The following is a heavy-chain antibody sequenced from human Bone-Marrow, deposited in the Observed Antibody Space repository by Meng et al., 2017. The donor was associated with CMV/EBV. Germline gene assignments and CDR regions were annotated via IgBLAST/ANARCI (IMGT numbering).Heavy chain of an antibody. V-gene: IGHV4-39*01. D-gene: IGHD6-19*01. J-gene: IGHJ4*02. CDR1: GGSISSSSYY. CDR3: ARSVRRQWLTPLDY. Sequence: GSLRLTCTVSGGSISSSSYYWGWIRQPPGKGLEWIGSIYYSGSTYYNPSLKSRVTISVDTSKNQFSLKLSSVTAADTAVYFCARSVRRQWLTPLDYWGQGTLVTVSS. CDR2: IYYSGST.